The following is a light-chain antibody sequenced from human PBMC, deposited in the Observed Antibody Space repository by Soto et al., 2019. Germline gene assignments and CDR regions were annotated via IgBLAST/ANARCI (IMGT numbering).Light chain of an antibody. CDR1: QSISNW. V-gene: IGKV1-5*03. Sequence: DIQMTQSPSTLSASVGDRVTITCRASQSISNWLAWYQQKPGKAPNLLIFKASTLESGVPSRFSGSGSGTEFTLNISSLQPDDFATYHCQQYETYPRTFGQGTKVDIK. CDR2: KAS. CDR3: QQYETYPRT. J-gene: IGKJ1*01.